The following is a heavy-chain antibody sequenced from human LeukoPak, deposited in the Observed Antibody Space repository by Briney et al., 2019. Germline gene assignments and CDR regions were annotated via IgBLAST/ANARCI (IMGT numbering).Heavy chain of an antibody. D-gene: IGHD3-3*01. CDR1: GYTFTSYD. Sequence: ASVKVSCKASGYTFTSYDINWVRQATGQGLEWMGWMNPNSGNTGYAQKFQGRVTMTEDTSTDTAYMELSSLRSEDTAVYYCATDPRSGPDYWGQGTLVTVSS. J-gene: IGHJ4*02. CDR3: ATDPRSGPDY. CDR2: MNPNSGNT. V-gene: IGHV1-8*02.